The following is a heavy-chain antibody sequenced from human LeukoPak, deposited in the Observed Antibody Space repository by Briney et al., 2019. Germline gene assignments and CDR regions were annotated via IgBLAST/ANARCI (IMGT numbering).Heavy chain of an antibody. CDR1: GYTFSDYY. V-gene: IGHV1-8*02. Sequence: ASVKVSCKASGYTFSDYYINWVRQATGQGLEWMGWMNPNSGNTGYAQKFQGRVTMTRDTATSTAYMELSSLSSEDTAVYYCATPGVHYDPSGYYPFQHWGQGTLVTVSS. CDR3: ATPGVHYDPSGYYPFQH. D-gene: IGHD3-22*01. CDR2: MNPNSGNT. J-gene: IGHJ1*01.